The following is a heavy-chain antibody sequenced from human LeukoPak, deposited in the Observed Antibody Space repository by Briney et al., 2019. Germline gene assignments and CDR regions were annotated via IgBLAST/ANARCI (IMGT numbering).Heavy chain of an antibody. J-gene: IGHJ4*02. V-gene: IGHV3-48*02. CDR1: GFTFSSYS. D-gene: IGHD4-11*01. CDR2: ISSFSSTI. Sequence: PGGSLRLSCAASGFTFSSYSINWVRQAPGKGLEWVSYISSFSSTIYYADSVKGRFTISRDNAKNSLYLQMNSLRDEDTAVYYCARGGDDDSARKYYLDYWGQGTLVTVSS. CDR3: ARGGDDDSARKYYLDY.